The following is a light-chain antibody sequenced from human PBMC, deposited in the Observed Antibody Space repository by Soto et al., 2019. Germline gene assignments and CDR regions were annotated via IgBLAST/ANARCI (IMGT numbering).Light chain of an antibody. Sequence: DIVCTQSPASLSLSPGDRPELSCRASQSGRLYLALYQQTPGQAPRLLISEASHRATGIPARFRGSGSGTDFTLTISSLEPEDFAAYYSHQSPTWPRTLGQGT. CDR2: EAS. CDR3: HQSPTWPRT. J-gene: IGKJ1*01. CDR1: QSGRLY. V-gene: IGKV3-11*01.